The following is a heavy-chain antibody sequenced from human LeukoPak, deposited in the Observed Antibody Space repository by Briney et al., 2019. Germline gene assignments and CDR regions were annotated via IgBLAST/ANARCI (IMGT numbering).Heavy chain of an antibody. CDR3: ARERVVVVPAAIIWYFDL. D-gene: IGHD2-2*02. CDR1: GGSISSGSYY. Sequence: PSETLSLTCTVSGGSISSGSYYWNWIRQPAGKGLEWIGRFYTSGSTNYNPSLKSRVTISVDTSNNQFSLKLSSVTAADTAVYYCARERVVVVPAAIIWYFDLWGRGTLVTVSS. V-gene: IGHV4-61*02. CDR2: FYTSGST. J-gene: IGHJ2*01.